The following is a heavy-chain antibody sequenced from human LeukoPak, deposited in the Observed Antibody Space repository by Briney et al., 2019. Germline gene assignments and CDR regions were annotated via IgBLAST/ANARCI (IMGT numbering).Heavy chain of an antibody. CDR1: GFTFSSYT. D-gene: IGHD3-3*01. CDR3: AKGGDFWSGYLDY. CDR2: ISGSGGST. Sequence: GGSLRLSCAASGFTFSSYTMSWVHQAPGKGLEWVSAISGSGGSTYYADSVKGRFTISRDNSKNTLYLQMNSLRAEDTAVYYCAKGGDFWSGYLDYWGQGTLVTVSS. V-gene: IGHV3-23*01. J-gene: IGHJ4*02.